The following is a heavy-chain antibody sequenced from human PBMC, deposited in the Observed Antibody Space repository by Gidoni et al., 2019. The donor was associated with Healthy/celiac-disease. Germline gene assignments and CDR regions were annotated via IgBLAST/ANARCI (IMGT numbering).Heavy chain of an antibody. D-gene: IGHD6-19*01. V-gene: IGHV5-51*01. J-gene: IGHJ5*02. CDR1: GYSFTSYW. CDR2: IYPGDSDT. Sequence: EVQLVQSGAEVKKPGESLKISCKGSGYSFTSYWLGWVRQMPGKGLEWMGIIYPGDSDTRYSPSFQGQVTISADKSISTAYLQWSSLKASDTAMYYCARHLASSGWYGADPNWFDPWGQGTLVTVSS. CDR3: ARHLASSGWYGADPNWFDP.